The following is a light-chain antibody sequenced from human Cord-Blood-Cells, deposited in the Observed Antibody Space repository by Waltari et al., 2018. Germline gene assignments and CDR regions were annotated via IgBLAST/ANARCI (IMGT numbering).Light chain of an antibody. CDR2: AAS. V-gene: IGKV1-39*01. CDR3: QQSYSTHWT. J-gene: IGKJ1*01. Sequence: DIQMTQSPSSLSASVGDRVTITCRASQSISSYLNWYQQKPGKAPKLLIYAASSLQSGVPSRFSDSGSGTDFTLTISSLQPEDFATYYCQQSYSTHWTFGQGTKVEIK. CDR1: QSISSY.